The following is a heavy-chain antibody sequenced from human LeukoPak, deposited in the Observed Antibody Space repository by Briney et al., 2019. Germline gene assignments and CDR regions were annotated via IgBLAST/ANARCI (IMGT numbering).Heavy chain of an antibody. D-gene: IGHD2-2*01. Sequence: SQTLSLTCAISGDSVSSKSAAWNWIRQSPSRGLEWLGRTYYRSKWYNDYAVSVKSRITINPDTSKNQFSLQLNSVTPEDTAVYYCARVGCQRGYCSSTTFDYWGQGTLVTVSS. CDR3: ARVGCQRGYCSSTTFDY. J-gene: IGHJ4*02. CDR1: GDSVSSKSAA. CDR2: TYYRSKWYN. V-gene: IGHV6-1*01.